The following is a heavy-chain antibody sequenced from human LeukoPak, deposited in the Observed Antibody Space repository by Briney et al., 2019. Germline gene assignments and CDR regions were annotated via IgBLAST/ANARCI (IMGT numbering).Heavy chain of an antibody. Sequence: PSETLSLTCTVSGGSISSYYWSWIRQPPGKGLEWIGYIYYSGSTNYNPSLKSRVTISVRTSKNQFSLKLSSVTAEDTAVYYCALIAVAGMPGGGPKLDYWGQGTLVTVSS. D-gene: IGHD6-19*01. CDR3: ALIAVAGMPGGGPKLDY. CDR1: GGSISSYY. CDR2: IYYSGST. J-gene: IGHJ4*02. V-gene: IGHV4-59*01.